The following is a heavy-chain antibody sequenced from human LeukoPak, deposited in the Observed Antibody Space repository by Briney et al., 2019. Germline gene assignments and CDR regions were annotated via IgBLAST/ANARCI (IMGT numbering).Heavy chain of an antibody. J-gene: IGHJ3*02. V-gene: IGHV1-8*01. Sequence: GASVKVSCKASGYTFTSYDINWVRQATGQGLEWMGWMNPNSGNTGYAQKLQGRVTMTTDTSTSTAYMELRSLRSDDTAVYYCARVGGSSGYSEDDAFDIWGQGTMVTVSS. CDR3: ARVGGSSGYSEDDAFDI. CDR2: MNPNSGNT. D-gene: IGHD3-22*01. CDR1: GYTFTSYD.